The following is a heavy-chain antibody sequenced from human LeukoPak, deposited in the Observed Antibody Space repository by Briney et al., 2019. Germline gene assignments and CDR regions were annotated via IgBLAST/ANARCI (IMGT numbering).Heavy chain of an antibody. CDR3: ARDYDDTSGWYVGF. CDR1: GFSFSRYA. J-gene: IGHJ4*02. D-gene: IGHD6-19*01. V-gene: IGHV3-30-3*01. Sequence: GGSLRLSCSASGFSFSRYAMHWVRQAPGKGLEWVAVISNDGSNEYYTDSVKGRFTISRDNSKNTVYVQMSSLRTEDTAVYYCARDYDDTSGWYVGFWGQGTLVTVS. CDR2: ISNDGSNE.